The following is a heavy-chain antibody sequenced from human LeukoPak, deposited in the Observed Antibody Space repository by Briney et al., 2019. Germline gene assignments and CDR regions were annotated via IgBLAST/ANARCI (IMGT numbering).Heavy chain of an antibody. D-gene: IGHD2-2*01. CDR2: IWNDGSRK. J-gene: IGHJ6*02. Sequence: PGTSLRLSCAASESTLSNHGMHWVRQAPGKGLEWVAVIWNDGSRKYYSDSVKGRVAISRDNSKNTLYLQMSSLRAEDTAVYYCAKDLGPSSTSPYPYYYYGMDVWGQGTTVTVSS. CDR3: AKDLGPSSTSPYPYYYYGMDV. CDR1: ESTLSNHG. V-gene: IGHV3-33*06.